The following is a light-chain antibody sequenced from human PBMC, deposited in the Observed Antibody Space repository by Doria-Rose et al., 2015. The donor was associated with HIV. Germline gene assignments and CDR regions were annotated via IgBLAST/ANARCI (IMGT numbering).Light chain of an antibody. Sequence: LTQSPGTLSLSPGARATLSCRASQSFSSTYLAWYQQQPGQAPSLLIYDGSTRATGIPDRFSASGSGTDFTLTINRLEPEDFALYYCHQYGTSWTFGQGTKVEI. CDR3: HQYGTSWT. CDR1: QSFSSTY. J-gene: IGKJ1*01. V-gene: IGKV3-20*01. CDR2: DGS.